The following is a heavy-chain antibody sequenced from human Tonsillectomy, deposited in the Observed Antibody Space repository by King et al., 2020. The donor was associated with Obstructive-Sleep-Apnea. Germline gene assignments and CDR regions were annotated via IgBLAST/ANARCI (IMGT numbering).Heavy chain of an antibody. Sequence: VQLVESGGGLVQPGGSLSLSCSASGFTFSSYDMHWVRQAPGKGLESVSATSSNGGSTYYADSVKGRFIISRDNSKNTLYLQMSSLRAEDTAVYYCGTRGEGSSSWYFDYWGQGTLVTVSS. CDR3: GTRGEGSSSWYFDY. D-gene: IGHD6-13*01. CDR2: TSSNGGST. J-gene: IGHJ4*02. V-gene: IGHV3-64D*06. CDR1: GFTFSSYD.